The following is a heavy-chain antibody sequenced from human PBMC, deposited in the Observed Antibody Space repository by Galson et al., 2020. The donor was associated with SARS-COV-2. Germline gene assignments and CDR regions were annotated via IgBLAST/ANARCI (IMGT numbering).Heavy chain of an antibody. V-gene: IGHV3-23*01. J-gene: IGHJ1*01. CDR1: GITFKISA. CDR3: AKDFYATWSPEYFQH. D-gene: IGHD2-8*01. Sequence: GESLKISCAASGITFKISAMSWVRQAPGKGLEWVSGISGSGESTFYADSVKDRFTISRDNSKDTLYLEMNSLRAEDTATYYCAKDFYATWSPEYFQHWGRGTLVSVSS. CDR2: ISGSGEST.